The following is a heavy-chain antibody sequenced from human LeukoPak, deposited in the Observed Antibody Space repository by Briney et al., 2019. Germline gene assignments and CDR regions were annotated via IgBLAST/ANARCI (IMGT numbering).Heavy chain of an antibody. D-gene: IGHD4-17*01. V-gene: IGHV3-30*04. CDR2: ISYDGSNE. Sequence: GRSLRLSCAASGFTFSSYVMHWVRQAPGKGLEWVAIISYDGSNEYYADSVKGRFTISRDNSKNTLYLQMNSLRAEDTAVYYCARGHTAVTRHFDFWGQGTLVTVSS. CDR1: GFTFSSYV. J-gene: IGHJ4*02. CDR3: ARGHTAVTRHFDF.